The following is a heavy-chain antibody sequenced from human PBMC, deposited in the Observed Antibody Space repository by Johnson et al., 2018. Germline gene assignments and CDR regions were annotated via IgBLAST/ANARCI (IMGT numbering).Heavy chain of an antibody. CDR3: ARSHLWLTPLIK. Sequence: VQLVQSGGGLVQPGGSLRLSCAASGFTFSSYAMSWVRQAPGKGLEWVSAISGSGGSTYYADSVKGRFTISRDNAKNSLYLQMNSLRVEDTAVYYCARSHLWLTPLIKWGQGTLVTVSS. V-gene: IGHV3-23*04. J-gene: IGHJ4*02. CDR2: ISGSGGST. CDR1: GFTFSSYA. D-gene: IGHD5-18*01.